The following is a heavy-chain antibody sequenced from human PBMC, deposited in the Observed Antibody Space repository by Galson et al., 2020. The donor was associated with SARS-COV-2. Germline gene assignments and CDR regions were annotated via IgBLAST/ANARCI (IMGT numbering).Heavy chain of an antibody. CDR2: ISWNSGDI. D-gene: IGHD3-3*01. CDR1: GFTFDDYA. V-gene: IGHV3-9*01. CDR3: TRFTIFGVAPYGMDV. Sequence: GGSLRLSCAGSGFTFDDYAMHWVRQAPGKGLEWVAGISWNSGDIGYADSVKGRFTISRGNAKNSLYLQMNSLRAEDTALYYCTRFTIFGVAPYGMDVWGQGTTVTVSS. J-gene: IGHJ6*02.